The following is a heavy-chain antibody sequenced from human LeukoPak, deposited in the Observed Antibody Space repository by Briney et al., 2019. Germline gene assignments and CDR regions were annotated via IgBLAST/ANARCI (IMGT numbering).Heavy chain of an antibody. D-gene: IGHD2-15*01. V-gene: IGHV4-34*01. CDR2: INHRGST. Sequence: SETLSLTCAVYGGSFNGYYWSWIRQPPGKGREWVGEINHRGSTNYNPSLKSRVTISVDMPNNQFSLKLSSVTAADTAVYYCVRGNYCSGGSCYHYYYYYMDVWGKGTTVTVSS. CDR1: GGSFNGYY. J-gene: IGHJ6*03. CDR3: VRGNYCSGGSCYHYYYYYMDV.